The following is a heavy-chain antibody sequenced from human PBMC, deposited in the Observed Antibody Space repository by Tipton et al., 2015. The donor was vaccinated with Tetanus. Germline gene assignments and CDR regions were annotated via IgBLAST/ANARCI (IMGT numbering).Heavy chain of an antibody. CDR1: GFTFSNYA. CDR2: ISVRGSHT. Sequence: SLRLSCAASGFTFSNYAMAWVRQAPGKGLEWVSGISVRGSHTYYADPVKGRFSISRDNSKNTVYLQMNSLRDEDTAVYYCAKDPGSRGWFAPWGQGTLVSVSS. CDR3: AKDPGSRGWFAP. J-gene: IGHJ5*02. V-gene: IGHV3-23*01.